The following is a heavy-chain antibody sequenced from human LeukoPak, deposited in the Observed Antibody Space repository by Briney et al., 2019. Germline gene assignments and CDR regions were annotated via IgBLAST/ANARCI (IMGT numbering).Heavy chain of an antibody. Sequence: SVKVSCKASGGTFSTYGITWVRQAPGQGIEWMGGIIPMFGTAKYAQKFQGRVTISTDESTSTAYMELSSLRSEDTAVYYCARAGADDFWSGSTFDHWGQGTLVTVSS. D-gene: IGHD3-3*01. J-gene: IGHJ5*02. CDR1: GGTFSTYG. CDR2: IIPMFGTA. V-gene: IGHV1-69*05. CDR3: ARAGADDFWSGSTFDH.